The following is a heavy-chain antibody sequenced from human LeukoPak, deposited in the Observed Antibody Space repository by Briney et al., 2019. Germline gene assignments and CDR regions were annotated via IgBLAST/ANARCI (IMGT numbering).Heavy chain of an antibody. J-gene: IGHJ4*02. V-gene: IGHV1-2*02. CDR3: AREGYCSVNSCPNEY. CDR2: INPNSGDT. Sequence: GASVKVSCKASGYTFTDYYMHWVRQAPGQGLEWMGWINPNSGDTNYAQKFQGRVTMTRDTSISTAYVELSGLRSDDTAVYSCAREGYCSVNSCPNEYWGQGSLVTVFS. CDR1: GYTFTDYY. D-gene: IGHD2-2*01.